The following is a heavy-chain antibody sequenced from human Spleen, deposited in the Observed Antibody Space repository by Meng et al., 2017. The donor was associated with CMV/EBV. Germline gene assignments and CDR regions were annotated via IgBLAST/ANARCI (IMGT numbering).Heavy chain of an antibody. CDR2: IYYSGST. V-gene: IGHV4-39*07. J-gene: IGHJ5*02. D-gene: IGHD2-21*01. Sequence: QRQLQDSGPGLVKPSETLSLTCTVSGGSISSSSYYWGWIRQPPGKGLEWIGSIYYSGSTYYNPSLKSRVTISVDTSKNQFSLKLSSVTAADTAVYYCARDRIVVVPVNWFDPWGQGTLVTVSS. CDR3: ARDRIVVVPVNWFDP. CDR1: GGSISSSSYY.